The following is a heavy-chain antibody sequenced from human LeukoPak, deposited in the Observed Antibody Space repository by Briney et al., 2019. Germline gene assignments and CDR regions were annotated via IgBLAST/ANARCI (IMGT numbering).Heavy chain of an antibody. J-gene: IGHJ4*02. CDR1: GGTFSSYA. CDR2: IIPIFGTA. D-gene: IGHD2-15*01. CDR3: ARAGDIVVPGLNY. V-gene: IGHV1-69*05. Sequence: GASVNVSCKASGGTFSSYAISWVRQAPGQGLEWMGGIIPIFGTANYAQKFRGRVTMTRDMSTSTVYMELSRLRSEDTAVYYCARAGDIVVPGLNYWGQGTLVTVSS.